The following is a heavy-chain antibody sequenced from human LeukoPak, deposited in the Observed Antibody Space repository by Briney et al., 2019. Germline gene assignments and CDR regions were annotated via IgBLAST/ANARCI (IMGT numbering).Heavy chain of an antibody. CDR1: GYTFTGYY. J-gene: IGHJ4*02. Sequence: GASVKVSCKASGYTFTGYYMHWVRQAPGQGLEWMGRINPNSGGTNYAQKLQGRVTMTRDTSISTVYMELSRLRSDDTAVYYCARDRYRYYYDSSGNLLVDYWGQGTLVTVSS. CDR3: ARDRYRYYYDSSGNLLVDY. D-gene: IGHD3-22*01. V-gene: IGHV1-2*06. CDR2: INPNSGGT.